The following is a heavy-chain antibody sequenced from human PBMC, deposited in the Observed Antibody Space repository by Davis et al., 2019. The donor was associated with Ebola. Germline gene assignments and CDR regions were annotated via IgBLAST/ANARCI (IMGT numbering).Heavy chain of an antibody. CDR1: GFTFSSYW. D-gene: IGHD5-18*01. CDR2: ISGSGGST. CDR3: ARGLGHSYGYTLDS. J-gene: IGHJ4*02. V-gene: IGHV3-23*01. Sequence: GESLKISCAASGFTFSSYWMTWVRQAPGKGLEWVSGISGSGGSTYYADSVKGRFTISRDNSKNTLYLQMNSLRVEDTAVYYCARGLGHSYGYTLDSWGQGTLVTVSS.